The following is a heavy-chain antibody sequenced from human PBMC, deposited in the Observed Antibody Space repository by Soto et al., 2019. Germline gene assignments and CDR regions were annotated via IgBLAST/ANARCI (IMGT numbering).Heavy chain of an antibody. CDR2: IYHSGST. CDR1: GGSISSSNW. Sequence: QVQLQESGPGLVKPSGTLSLTCAVSGGSISSSNWWSWVRQPPGKGLEWIGEIYHSGSTNYNPSLKRRVTIALDKSKNHLTLTLSSATAADTAVCYCARGAYVPAAAAPNCYNCMDVWGQGTTVTVS. J-gene: IGHJ6*02. D-gene: IGHD2-2*01. V-gene: IGHV4-4*02. CDR3: ARGAYVPAAAAPNCYNCMDV.